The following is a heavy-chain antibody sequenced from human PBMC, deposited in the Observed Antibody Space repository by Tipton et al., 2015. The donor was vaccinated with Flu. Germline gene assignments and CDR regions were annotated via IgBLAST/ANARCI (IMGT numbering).Heavy chain of an antibody. CDR2: VYHRGST. J-gene: IGHJ4*01. D-gene: IGHD3-10*01. CDR3: ARGVPGAIGEAHFDY. Sequence: GLVKPSEKLSLNCAVSGFSITSGYYWGWIRQPPGKGLEWIGTVYHRGSTYYNPSLNSRITLSMDKSGNQFSLQLSAVTAADTAVYYCARGVPGAIGEAHFDYWGHGTLVTVSS. V-gene: IGHV4-38-2*01. CDR1: GFSITSGYY.